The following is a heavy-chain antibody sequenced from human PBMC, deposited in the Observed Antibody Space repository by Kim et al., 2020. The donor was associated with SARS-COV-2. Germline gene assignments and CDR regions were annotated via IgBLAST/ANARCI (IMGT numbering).Heavy chain of an antibody. J-gene: IGHJ5*02. D-gene: IGHD3-3*01. V-gene: IGHV4-31*03. CDR1: GGSISSGGYY. Sequence: SETLSLTCTVSGGSISSGGYYWSWIRQHPGKGLEWIGYIYYSGSTYYNPSLKSRVTISVDTSKNQFSLKLSSVTAADTAVYYSARAKRITIFGVVNWFDPWGQGTLVTVSS. CDR3: ARAKRITIFGVVNWFDP. CDR2: IYYSGST.